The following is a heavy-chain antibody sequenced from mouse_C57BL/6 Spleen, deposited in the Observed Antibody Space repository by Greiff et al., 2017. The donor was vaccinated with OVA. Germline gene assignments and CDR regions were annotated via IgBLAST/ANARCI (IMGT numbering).Heavy chain of an antibody. Sequence: EVQRVESGGDLVKPGGSLKLSCAASGFTFSSYGMSWVRQTPDKRLEWVATISSGGSYTYYPDSVKGRFTISRDNAKNTLYLQMSSLKSEDTAMYYCARRGTWAMDYWGQGTSVTVSS. V-gene: IGHV5-6*01. J-gene: IGHJ4*01. D-gene: IGHD3-3*01. CDR3: ARRGTWAMDY. CDR2: ISSGGSYT. CDR1: GFTFSSYG.